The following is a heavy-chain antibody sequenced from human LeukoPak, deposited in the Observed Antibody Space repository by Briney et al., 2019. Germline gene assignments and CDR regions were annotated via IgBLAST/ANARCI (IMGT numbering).Heavy chain of an antibody. J-gene: IGHJ4*02. V-gene: IGHV3-7*04. Sequence: GGSLRLSCAASGFTFSSFWMSWVRQAPGKGLEWEAIIKGDGSETAYVDSVKGRFSISRDNAENPLYLQMSSLRAEDTAVYYCAKDWGYGEAGIDFWGQGTLVTVSS. CDR2: IKGDGSET. D-gene: IGHD6-13*01. CDR1: GFTFSSFW. CDR3: AKDWGYGEAGIDF.